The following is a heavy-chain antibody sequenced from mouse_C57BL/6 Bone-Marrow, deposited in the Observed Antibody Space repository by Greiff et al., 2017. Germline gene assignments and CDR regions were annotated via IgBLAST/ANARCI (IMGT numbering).Heavy chain of an antibody. Sequence: QVQLQQPGTELVKPGASVQLSCKASGYTFTSYWMHWVKQRPGHGLEWIGNINPSNGGTNYNEKFKSKATLTVDKSSSTAYMQLSSLTSEDSAVYYCAREGSSGYEETWFAYWGQGTLVTVSA. CDR2: INPSNGGT. V-gene: IGHV1-53*01. CDR3: AREGSSGYEETWFAY. CDR1: GYTFTSYW. J-gene: IGHJ3*01. D-gene: IGHD3-2*02.